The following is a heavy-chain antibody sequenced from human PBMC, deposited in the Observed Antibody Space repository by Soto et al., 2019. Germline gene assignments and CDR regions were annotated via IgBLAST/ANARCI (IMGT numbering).Heavy chain of an antibody. Sequence: QVQLVESGGGVVQPGRSLRLSCAASGFTFNNYGMHWVRQAPGKGLEWLAVIWNDGSNNYYANSVKGRFTISRDNSKNTLYLQMNSLRDEDAAVYYCARRQIPPPTRGAANARGGMDVWGQGTTVTVSS. D-gene: IGHD6-25*01. CDR1: GFTFNNYG. J-gene: IGHJ6*02. V-gene: IGHV3-33*01. CDR3: ARRQIPPPTRGAANARGGMDV. CDR2: IWNDGSNN.